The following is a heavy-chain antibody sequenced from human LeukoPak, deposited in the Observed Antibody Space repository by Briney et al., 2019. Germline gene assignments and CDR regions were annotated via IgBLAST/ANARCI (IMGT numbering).Heavy chain of an antibody. J-gene: IGHJ4*02. CDR1: GFTFSSYW. Sequence: GGSLRLSCAASGFTFSSYWMHWVRHAPGKGLVWVSRINSDGSSTSYADSVKGRFTISRDNAKNTLYLQMNSLRAEDTAVYYCACPPPGWGTGFDYWGQGTLVTVSS. V-gene: IGHV3-74*01. CDR2: INSDGSST. D-gene: IGHD1-14*01. CDR3: ACPPPGWGTGFDY.